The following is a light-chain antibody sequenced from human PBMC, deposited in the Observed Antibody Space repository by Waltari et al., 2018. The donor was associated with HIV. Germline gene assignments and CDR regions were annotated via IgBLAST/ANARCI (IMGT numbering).Light chain of an antibody. CDR3: QQYNRYSPWT. J-gene: IGKJ1*01. CDR1: QSISSW. V-gene: IGKV1-5*03. CDR2: KAS. Sequence: DIQMTQSPSTLSASVGDRVTITCRASQSISSWLAWYQQKPGKAPKLLIYKASSLESGVPSRFSGSGSGTEFTLTISSLQPDDFATYYCQQYNRYSPWTFGQGTKVEIK.